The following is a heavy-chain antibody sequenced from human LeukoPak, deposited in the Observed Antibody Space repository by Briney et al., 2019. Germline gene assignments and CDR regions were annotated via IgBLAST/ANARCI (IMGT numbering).Heavy chain of an antibody. V-gene: IGHV3-21*01. J-gene: IGHJ3*02. CDR3: ARGWRKVVTGAFDI. CDR1: GFTSSSYS. D-gene: IGHD4-23*01. CDR2: ISSSSSYI. Sequence: GGSLRLSCAASGFTSSSYSMNWVRQAPGKGLEWVSSISSSSSYIYYADSVKGRFTISRDNAKNSLYLQMNSLRAEDTAVYYCARGWRKVVTGAFDIWGQGTMVTVSS.